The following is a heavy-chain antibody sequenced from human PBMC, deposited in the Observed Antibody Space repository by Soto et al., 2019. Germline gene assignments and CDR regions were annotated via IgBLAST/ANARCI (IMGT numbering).Heavy chain of an antibody. CDR2: IYYSGST. J-gene: IGHJ4*02. Sequence: SETLSLTCAVSGGSISSYYWSWIRQPPGKGLEWIGDIYYSGSTNYNPPLKSRVTISVDTSKNQFSLKLSSVTAADTAVYYCARRGRGTAMGNHYYFDYWGQGTLVTVSS. D-gene: IGHD5-18*01. CDR3: ARRGRGTAMGNHYYFDY. V-gene: IGHV4-59*08. CDR1: GGSISSYY.